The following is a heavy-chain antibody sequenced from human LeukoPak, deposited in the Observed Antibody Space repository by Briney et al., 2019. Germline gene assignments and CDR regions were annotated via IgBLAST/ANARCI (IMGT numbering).Heavy chain of an antibody. CDR1: GFTFSNAW. CDR3: TTYYSGSYYFTSHYYYGMDV. Sequence: GGALRLSCAASGFTFSNAWMSWVRQAPGKGLECVGRIKSKTDGGTTDYAPPVEGRFTLATDDSKNTLYLQMNSLKTEDPAVYYCTTYYSGSYYFTSHYYYGMDVWGQGTTVTVSS. D-gene: IGHD1-26*01. V-gene: IGHV3-15*01. J-gene: IGHJ6*02. CDR2: IKSKTDGGTT.